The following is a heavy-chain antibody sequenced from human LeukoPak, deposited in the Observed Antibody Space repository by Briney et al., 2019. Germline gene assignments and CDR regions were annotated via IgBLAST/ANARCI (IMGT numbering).Heavy chain of an antibody. V-gene: IGHV4-59*11. CDR2: IYYSGST. Sequence: SETLSLTCTVSGGSISSHYWSWIRQPPGKGLEWIGYIYYSGSTNYNPSLKSRVTISVGTSKNQFSLKLSSVTAADTAVYYCARVPTYYYDSSGYSDAFDIWGQGTMVTVSS. J-gene: IGHJ3*02. CDR1: GGSISSHY. D-gene: IGHD3-22*01. CDR3: ARVPTYYYDSSGYSDAFDI.